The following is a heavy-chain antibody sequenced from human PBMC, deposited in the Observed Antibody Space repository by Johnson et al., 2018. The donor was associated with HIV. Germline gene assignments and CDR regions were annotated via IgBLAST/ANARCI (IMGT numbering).Heavy chain of an antibody. CDR3: ARGGDIVRVVYAMGHDAFDI. CDR2: IWYDGSNI. J-gene: IGHJ3*02. D-gene: IGHD2-8*02. Sequence: QVLLVESGGGVVQPGRSLRLSCAASGFTFSNYGMHWVRQAPGKGLEWVAVIWYDGSNIYYADSVKGRFTISRDNAKNSLYLQMNSLRAEDTALYYCARGGDIVRVVYAMGHDAFDIWGQGTMVTVSS. CDR1: GFTFSNYG. V-gene: IGHV3-33*01.